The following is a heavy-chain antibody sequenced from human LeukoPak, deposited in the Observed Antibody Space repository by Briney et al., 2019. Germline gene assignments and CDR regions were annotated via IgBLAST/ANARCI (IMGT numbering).Heavy chain of an antibody. V-gene: IGHV4-4*07. CDR2: IYTSGST. D-gene: IGHD2-8*01. J-gene: IGHJ2*01. Sequence: SETLSLTCTVSGGSISSYYWSWIRQPAGKGLEWIGRIYTSGSTNYNPSLKSRVTLSIDMSNNQFSLKLSSVTAADTALYYCARRDNNNGWYFDLWGRGTLVTVSS. CDR1: GGSISSYY. CDR3: ARRDNNNGWYFDL.